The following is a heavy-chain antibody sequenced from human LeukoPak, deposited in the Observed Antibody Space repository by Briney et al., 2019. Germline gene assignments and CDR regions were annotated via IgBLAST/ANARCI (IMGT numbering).Heavy chain of an antibody. CDR3: AEAKDPWKGTSISDFDY. Sequence: PGGSLRLSCAASGFTFSSYGMHWVRQAPGKGLGWVALIRYDSSNKYYRDSVKGRFTISRDNSKNTLYLQMNSLRAEDTAVYSCAEAKDPWKGTSISDFDYWGQGTLVTVSS. CDR2: IRYDSSNK. CDR1: GFTFSSYG. V-gene: IGHV3-30*02. J-gene: IGHJ4*02. D-gene: IGHD1-1*01.